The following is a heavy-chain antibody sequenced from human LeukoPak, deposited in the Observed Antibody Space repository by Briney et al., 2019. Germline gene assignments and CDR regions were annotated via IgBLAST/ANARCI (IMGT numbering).Heavy chain of an antibody. J-gene: IGHJ4*02. Sequence: PGGSLRLSCAASGFTFSSYTIHWVRQAPGKGLEWVALISYDESNKYYADSVKGRFTISRDTSKNTLYLQMNSLRAEDTAVYYCARDPRPMYYYGSGSYFGYWGQGTLVTVSS. V-gene: IGHV3-30-3*01. CDR1: GFTFSSYT. CDR3: ARDPRPMYYYGSGSYFGY. CDR2: ISYDESNK. D-gene: IGHD3-10*01.